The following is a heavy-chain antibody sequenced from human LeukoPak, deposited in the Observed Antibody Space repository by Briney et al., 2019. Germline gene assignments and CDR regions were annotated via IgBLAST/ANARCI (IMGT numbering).Heavy chain of an antibody. CDR3: ARGGRGGSNHFDY. Sequence: ASVKVSCKASGYTFTTSGITWVRQAPGQGLEWMGWISGYNDNTKYGQDFQGRVTMTTDTSTTTAYMELRSLRSADTAVYYCARGGRGGSNHFDYWGQGTLVTVSS. CDR1: GYTFTTSG. D-gene: IGHD1-26*01. CDR2: ISGYNDNT. J-gene: IGHJ4*02. V-gene: IGHV1-18*01.